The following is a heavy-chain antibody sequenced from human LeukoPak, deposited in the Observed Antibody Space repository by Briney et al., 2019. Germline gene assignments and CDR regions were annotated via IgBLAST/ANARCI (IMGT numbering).Heavy chain of an antibody. Sequence: GGSLRLSCAASGFTFSTYSMNWVRQAPGKGLEWVSFISGSGGSTYYADSVKGRFTISRDNSKNTLYLQMNSLRAEDTAVYYCAKGGLGVPAAKGWFDPWGQGTLVTVSS. CDR2: ISGSGGST. D-gene: IGHD2-2*01. CDR1: GFTFSTYS. V-gene: IGHV3-23*01. CDR3: AKGGLGVPAAKGWFDP. J-gene: IGHJ5*02.